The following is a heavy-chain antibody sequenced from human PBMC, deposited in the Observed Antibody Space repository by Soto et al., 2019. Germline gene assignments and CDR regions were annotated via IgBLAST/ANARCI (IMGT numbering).Heavy chain of an antibody. J-gene: IGHJ2*01. CDR1: GGSISSYY. CDR2: IYYSGST. CDR3: ARSAGSTYWYFDL. Sequence: QVQLQESGPGLVKPSETLSLTCTVSGGSISSYYWSWIRQPPGKGLEWIGYIYYSGSTNYNPSLKIRVTISVDTSKNQFSLKVSSVTAADTAVYYCARSAGSTYWYFDLWGRGTLVTVSS. D-gene: IGHD1-7*01. V-gene: IGHV4-59*01.